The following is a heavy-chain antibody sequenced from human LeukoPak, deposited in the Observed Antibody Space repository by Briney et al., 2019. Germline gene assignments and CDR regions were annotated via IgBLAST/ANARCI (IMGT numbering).Heavy chain of an antibody. Sequence: SETLSLTCTVSGGSISSNSYYWDWIRQPPGKGLEWIGSIYYSGSTYYNPSLKSRVTISVDTSKNQFSLKLSSVTAADTAVYYCARHAPLTTVVTLWGQGTLVTVSS. D-gene: IGHD4-23*01. V-gene: IGHV4-39*01. CDR2: IYYSGST. J-gene: IGHJ4*02. CDR1: GGSISSNSYY. CDR3: ARHAPLTTVVTL.